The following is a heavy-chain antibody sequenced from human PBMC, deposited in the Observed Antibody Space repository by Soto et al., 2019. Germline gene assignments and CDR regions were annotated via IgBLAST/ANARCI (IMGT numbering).Heavy chain of an antibody. CDR1: GGSISSGGYS. Sequence: QLQLHESGSGLVKPSQTLSLTCAVSGGSISSGGYSWSWIRQPPGKGLEWIGYIYHIGSTYYNPSLKSRVTISVDRSKNQFSLKLSSVTAADTAVYYCARVPGPWGQGTLFTVSS. CDR2: IYHIGST. J-gene: IGHJ5*02. CDR3: ARVPGP. V-gene: IGHV4-30-2*01.